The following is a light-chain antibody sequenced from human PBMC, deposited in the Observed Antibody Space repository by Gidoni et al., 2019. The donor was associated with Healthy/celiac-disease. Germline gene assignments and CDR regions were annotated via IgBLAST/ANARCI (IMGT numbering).Light chain of an antibody. CDR3: MQDLRAPQG. V-gene: IGKV2-28*01. Sequence: DIVMPQSPLSLPVTPRQPAPISCRSSQRLLNSNRYNYLDWYLQKPGHSPQLLIYLGSTRASGVPDRFSGSGSGTDFTLKISRVEAEDVGVYYCMQDLRAPQGFGPGTKVDIK. J-gene: IGKJ3*01. CDR2: LGS. CDR1: QRLLNSNRYNY.